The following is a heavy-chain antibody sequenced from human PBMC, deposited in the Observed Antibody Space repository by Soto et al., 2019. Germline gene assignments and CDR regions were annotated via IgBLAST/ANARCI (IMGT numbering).Heavy chain of an antibody. CDR2: INAGTGDT. J-gene: IGHJ4*02. Sequence: ASVKVSCKASGHTLTTYTIHWGRQAPGQRLEWMGWINAGTGDTEYSQKFQDRVSITRDTSASTAYMELSSLRSEDTAVYYCASPTTYDFWNGKYYFDYWGQGTLVTVSS. CDR1: GHTLTTYT. D-gene: IGHD3-3*01. V-gene: IGHV1-3*01. CDR3: ASPTTYDFWNGKYYFDY.